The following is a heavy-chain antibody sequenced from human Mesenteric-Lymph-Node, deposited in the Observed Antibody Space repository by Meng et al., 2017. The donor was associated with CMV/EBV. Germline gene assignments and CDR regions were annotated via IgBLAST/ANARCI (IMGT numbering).Heavy chain of an antibody. CDR1: GYTFTNYH. D-gene: IGHD5-24*01. Sequence: ASVPVSCQASGYTFTNYHIHWMRQAPGHGLEYMGVIYDSGGNTYKEQKFQDRLTMTWHTSTTTVHMEPSSLTSEDTAVYYCAREPPRGVRFDHWGQGTLVTVSS. CDR3: AREPPRGVRFDH. J-gene: IGHJ4*02. CDR2: IYDSGGNT. V-gene: IGHV1-46*01.